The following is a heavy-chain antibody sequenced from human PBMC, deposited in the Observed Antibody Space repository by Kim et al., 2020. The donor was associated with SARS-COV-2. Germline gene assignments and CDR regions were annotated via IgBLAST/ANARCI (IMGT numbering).Heavy chain of an antibody. V-gene: IGHV1-69*04. J-gene: IGHJ4*02. CDR3: ASTYCSGGSCITRGLDY. D-gene: IGHD2-15*01. CDR2: IIPIPGIA. Sequence: SVKVSCKASGYTFSSYAISWVRQAPGQGLEWMARIIPIPGIANYAQKFQGRVTITADTSTSTAYMELSSLRSEDTAVYYCASTYCSGGSCITRGLDYWGQGTLLTVSS. CDR1: GYTFSSYA.